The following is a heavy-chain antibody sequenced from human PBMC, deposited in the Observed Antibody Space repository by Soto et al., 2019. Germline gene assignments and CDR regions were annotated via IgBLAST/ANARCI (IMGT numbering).Heavy chain of an antibody. D-gene: IGHD4-17*01. Sequence: ASVKVSCKASGYTFTGYYMHWVRQAPGQGLEWMGWINPNSGGTNYAQKFQGRVTMTRDTSISTAYMELSRLRSDDTAVYYCARGRMTTVTRRDWFDPWGQGTPVTVSS. CDR1: GYTFTGYY. V-gene: IGHV1-2*02. J-gene: IGHJ5*02. CDR2: INPNSGGT. CDR3: ARGRMTTVTRRDWFDP.